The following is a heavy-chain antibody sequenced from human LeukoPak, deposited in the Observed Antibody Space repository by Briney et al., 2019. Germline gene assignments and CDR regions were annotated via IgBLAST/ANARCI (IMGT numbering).Heavy chain of an antibody. D-gene: IGHD2-2*01. CDR1: GGTFSSYG. V-gene: IGHV1-69*13. Sequence: ASVKVSCKASGGTFSSYGISWVRQAPGRGLEWMGGIIPIFGTANYAQKFQGRVTITADESTSTAYMELSSLRSEDTAVYYCARGPPPKYCSSTSCYDYYYYYYMDVWGKGTTVTISS. CDR3: ARGPPPKYCSSTSCYDYYYYYYMDV. J-gene: IGHJ6*03. CDR2: IIPIFGTA.